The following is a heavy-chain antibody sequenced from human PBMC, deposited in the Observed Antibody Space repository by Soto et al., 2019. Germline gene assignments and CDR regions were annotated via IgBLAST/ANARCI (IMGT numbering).Heavy chain of an antibody. D-gene: IGHD5-18*01. CDR2: VSASGLNT. Sequence: EVQLLESGGKLVQPGGSLTLSCAASGFTFSTYAMAWVRQAPGKGLEWVSGVSASGLNTDYADPVKGRFYISRDNSKNTVSWHMNSLRAEYTALYYGAKERPRRTSGYVFEYWGQGTPVTVSS. CDR1: GFTFSTYA. CDR3: AKERPRRTSGYVFEY. V-gene: IGHV3-23*01. J-gene: IGHJ4*02.